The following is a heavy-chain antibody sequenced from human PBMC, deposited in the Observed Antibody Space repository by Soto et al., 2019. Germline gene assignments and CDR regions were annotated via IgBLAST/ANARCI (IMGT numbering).Heavy chain of an antibody. CDR2: IHYSGYT. Sequence: SETLSLTCTVSGGSTSSSSYYWGWIRQPPGKGLEWIGSIHYSGYTYYNPSLKSRVTISIDTSKNQFSLKLSSVTAADTAVYYCARQYYGSGIPPNWFVPGGQGTLVTVS. CDR3: ARQYYGSGIPPNWFVP. J-gene: IGHJ5*02. V-gene: IGHV4-39*01. CDR1: GGSTSSSSYY. D-gene: IGHD3-10*01.